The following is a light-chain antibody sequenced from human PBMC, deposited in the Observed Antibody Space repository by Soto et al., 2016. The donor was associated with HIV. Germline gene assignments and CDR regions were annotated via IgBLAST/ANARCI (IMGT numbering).Light chain of an antibody. Sequence: DILMTQSPSTLSASVGDRVTITCRASQSISSWLAWYQQKPGKAPKLLIYKASSLESGVPSRFSGSGSGTEFTLTISSLQPDDFATYYCQHYNSYSPWTFGQGTKVEIK. CDR2: KAS. CDR1: QSISSW. V-gene: IGKV1-5*03. CDR3: QHYNSYSPWT. J-gene: IGKJ1*01.